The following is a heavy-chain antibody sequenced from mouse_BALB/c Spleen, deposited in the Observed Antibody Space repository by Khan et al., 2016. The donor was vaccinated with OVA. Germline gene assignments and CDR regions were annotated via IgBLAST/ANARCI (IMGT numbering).Heavy chain of an antibody. Sequence: VQLQESGAELAKPGASVKMSCTASGYTFTSYWMHWIKQRPGQGLEWIGYINPTSGYTDYNQTFNDKATLTADKSSSTAYMQLSSLTSDDSAVYYCARDRIDYWGQGTALTVSS. CDR2: INPTSGYT. J-gene: IGHJ2*01. CDR3: ARDRIDY. V-gene: IGHV1-7*01. CDR1: GYTFTSYW.